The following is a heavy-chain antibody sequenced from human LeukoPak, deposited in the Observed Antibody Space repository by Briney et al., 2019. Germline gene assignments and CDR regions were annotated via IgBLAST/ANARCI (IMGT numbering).Heavy chain of an antibody. Sequence: SETLSLTCTVSGYSISSGYYWGWIRQPPGKGLEWIGSIYHSGSTYYNPSLKSRVTISVDTSKNQFSLKLSSVTAADTAVYYCARDKARIAARPGHRHNYHMDVWGKGTTVTVSS. D-gene: IGHD6-6*01. CDR1: GYSISSGYY. V-gene: IGHV4-38-2*02. J-gene: IGHJ6*03. CDR2: IYHSGST. CDR3: ARDKARIAARPGHRHNYHMDV.